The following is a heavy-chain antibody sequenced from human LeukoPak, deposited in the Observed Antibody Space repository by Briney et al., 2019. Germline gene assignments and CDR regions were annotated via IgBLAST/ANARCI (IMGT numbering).Heavy chain of an antibody. J-gene: IGHJ5*02. D-gene: IGHD3-3*01. CDR1: VYSLSRGYY. V-gene: IGHV4-38-2*01. CDR3: ARQVESDFWSGYYNNWFDP. CDR2: IYHSGST. Sequence: PSETLSLTCAVSVYSLSRGYYWGLIRQPPRKGPEWIGGIYHSGSTYYNPSLKSRFTISVDTSKNQIYLKLSSVTAADTAVYYGARQVESDFWSGYYNNWFDPWGQGTLVTVSS.